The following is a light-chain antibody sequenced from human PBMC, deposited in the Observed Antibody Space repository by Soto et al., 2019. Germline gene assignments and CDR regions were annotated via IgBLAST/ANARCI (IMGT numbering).Light chain of an antibody. V-gene: IGKV1-39*01. Sequence: DIQMTQSPSSLSASIGDRVAITCRATQAISGYLNWYQQKPGKALKLLIYGASNLQSGVPSRFSGSGSGTDFTLTSSGLQPEYFGTYYCQQTYSLPITFGPGTKVDVK. J-gene: IGKJ3*01. CDR2: GAS. CDR3: QQTYSLPIT. CDR1: QAISGY.